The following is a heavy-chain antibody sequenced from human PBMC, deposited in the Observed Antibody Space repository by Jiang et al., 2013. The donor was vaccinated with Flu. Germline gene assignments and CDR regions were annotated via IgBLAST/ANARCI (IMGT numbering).Heavy chain of an antibody. CDR1: GGSFSGLL. D-gene: IGHD2-2*01. CDR3: ARAGRSAAKYQNFDY. V-gene: IGHV4-59*01. Sequence: TLSLTCAVYGGSFSGLLLELDPAAPGKGLEWIGYIYYSGSTNYNPSLKSRVTISLDTSQNQFSLKVNSVTAADTAVYYCARAGRSAAKYQNFDYWGQGTLVTVSS. CDR2: IYYSGST. J-gene: IGHJ4*02.